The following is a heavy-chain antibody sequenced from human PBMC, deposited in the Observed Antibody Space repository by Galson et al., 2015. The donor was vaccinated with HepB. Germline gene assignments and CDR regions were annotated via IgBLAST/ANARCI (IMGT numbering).Heavy chain of an antibody. Sequence: SLRLSCAASGFTFSSHALSWVRQPPGEGLEWVSTISAGGDITYYADSVKGRFTISRDNSKNTLYLQMNSLRAEDTALYYCARMSGRLASCFDYWGQGTLVTVSS. CDR3: ARMSGRLASCFDY. V-gene: IGHV3-23*01. D-gene: IGHD3-3*02. CDR2: ISAGGDIT. J-gene: IGHJ4*02. CDR1: GFTFSSHA.